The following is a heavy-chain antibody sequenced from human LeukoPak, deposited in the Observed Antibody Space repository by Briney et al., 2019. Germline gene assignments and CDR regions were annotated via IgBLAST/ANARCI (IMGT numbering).Heavy chain of an antibody. V-gene: IGHV1-69*06. Sequence: ASVKVSCKASGYTFTSYGISWVRQAPGQGLEWMGGIIPIFGTANYAQKFQGRVTITADKSTSTAYMELSSLRSEDTAVYYCASGSGYDQNYYYYYYMDVWGKGTTVTVSS. CDR2: IIPIFGTA. CDR3: ASGSGYDQNYYYYYYMDV. CDR1: GYTFTSYG. D-gene: IGHD5-12*01. J-gene: IGHJ6*03.